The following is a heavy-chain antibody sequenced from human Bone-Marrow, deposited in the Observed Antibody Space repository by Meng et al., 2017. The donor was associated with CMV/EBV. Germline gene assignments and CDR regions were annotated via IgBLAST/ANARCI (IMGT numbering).Heavy chain of an antibody. CDR2: TNAGDGHT. D-gene: IGHD1-14*01. J-gene: IGHJ5*02. CDR3: ARKGRVGRNWFDP. V-gene: IGHV1-3*01. Sequence: KASGYTFTYYPIHWVRQAPGQRLEWMGRTNAGDGHTKYSQKFQGRVTFTRDTSATTAYMHLRSLRSEDTAVYYCARKGRVGRNWFDPWGQGTLVTVS. CDR1: GYTFTYYP.